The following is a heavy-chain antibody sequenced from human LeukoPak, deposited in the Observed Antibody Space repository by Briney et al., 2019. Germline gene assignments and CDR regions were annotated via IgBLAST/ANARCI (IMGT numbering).Heavy chain of an antibody. Sequence: ASVKVSCKASGYTFINYDINWVRQATGQGLEWMGWMNPNSGNTGYAQKFQGRVTMTRNTSINTAYMELSSLRSEDTAVYYCARDPQIVAAGYFDYWGQGTLVTVSS. CDR3: ARDPQIVAAGYFDY. J-gene: IGHJ4*02. CDR2: MNPNSGNT. CDR1: GYTFINYD. V-gene: IGHV1-8*01. D-gene: IGHD5-12*01.